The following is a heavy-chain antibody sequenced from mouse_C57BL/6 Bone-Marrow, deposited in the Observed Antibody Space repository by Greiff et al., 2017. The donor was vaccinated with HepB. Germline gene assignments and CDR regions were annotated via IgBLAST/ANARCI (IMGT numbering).Heavy chain of an antibody. CDR3: ARGRLRPSFAY. D-gene: IGHD2-4*01. J-gene: IGHJ3*01. Sequence: QVQLKQSGPELVKPGASVKISCKASGYSFTSYYIHWVKQRPGQGLEWIGWIYPGSGNTKYNEKFKGKATLTADTSSSTAYMQLSSLTSEDSAVYYCARGRLRPSFAYWGQGTLVTVSA. CDR1: GYSFTSYY. V-gene: IGHV1-66*01. CDR2: IYPGSGNT.